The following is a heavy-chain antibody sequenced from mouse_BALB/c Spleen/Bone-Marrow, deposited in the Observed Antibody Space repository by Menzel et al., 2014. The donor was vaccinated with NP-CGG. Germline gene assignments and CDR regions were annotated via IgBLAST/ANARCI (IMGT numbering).Heavy chain of an antibody. J-gene: IGHJ4*01. D-gene: IGHD2-10*01. CDR3: ARAYYVNYDAMDY. CDR1: GYTFSSYW. V-gene: IGHV1-9*01. Sequence: QVQLKESGAELMKPGASMKISCKATGYTFSSYWIEWVKQRPGHGPEWIGEILPGSGSTNYNERFKGKATFTADTSSNTAYMQLSSLTSEDSAVYYCARAYYVNYDAMDYWGQGTSVTVSS. CDR2: ILPGSGST.